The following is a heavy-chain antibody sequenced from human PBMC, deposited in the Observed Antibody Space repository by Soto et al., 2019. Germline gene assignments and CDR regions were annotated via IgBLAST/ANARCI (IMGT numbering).Heavy chain of an antibody. CDR3: TFDYYGSGSYYWKFDP. CDR1: GYTFTSYA. J-gene: IGHJ5*02. V-gene: IGHV1-3*01. Sequence: ASVKVSCKASGYTFTSYAMHWVRQAPGQRLEWMGWINAGNGNTKYSQKFQGRVTITRDTSASTAYMELSSLRSEDTAVYYCTFDYYGSGSYYWKFDPWGQGNLVTVSS. D-gene: IGHD3-10*01. CDR2: INAGNGNT.